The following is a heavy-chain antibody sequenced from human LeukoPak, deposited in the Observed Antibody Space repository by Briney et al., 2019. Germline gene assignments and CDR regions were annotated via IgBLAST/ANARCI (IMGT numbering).Heavy chain of an antibody. D-gene: IGHD6-19*01. CDR2: IYPDDSNA. CDR3: ASLTTGRYILGWFDP. Sequence: GESLKISCKGSGYSFGKYWIAWVRQMPGKGLESMGIIYPDDSNAKYNPSFRGQVTMSVDKSINTAYLHWSSLKASDTAMYYCASLTTGRYILGWFDPWGQGTLVTVSS. CDR1: GYSFGKYW. J-gene: IGHJ5*02. V-gene: IGHV5-51*01.